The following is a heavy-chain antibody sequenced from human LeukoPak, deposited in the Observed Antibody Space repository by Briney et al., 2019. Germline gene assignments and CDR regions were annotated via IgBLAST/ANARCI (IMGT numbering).Heavy chain of an antibody. CDR2: ISYDGSNK. Sequence: GGSLRLSCAASGFTFSSYATHWVRQPPGKGLEWVAVISYDGSNKYYADSVKGRFTISRDNAKNALYLQMNSLRAEDTAVYYCERKSCSSTSWYSHFDYWGQGTLVTVSS. CDR1: GFTFSSYA. CDR3: ERKSCSSTSWYSHFDY. J-gene: IGHJ4*02. V-gene: IGHV3-30*04. D-gene: IGHD2-2*01.